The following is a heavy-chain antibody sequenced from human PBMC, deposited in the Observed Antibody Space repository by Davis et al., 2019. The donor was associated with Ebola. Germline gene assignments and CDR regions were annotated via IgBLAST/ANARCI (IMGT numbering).Heavy chain of an antibody. Sequence: GESLKISCAASGFTFSSYAMHWVRQAPGKGLEYVSAISSNGGSTYYANSVKSRFTISRDNSKNMLYLQMGSLRAEDMAVYYCARDSIVGATTSNWFDPWGQGTLVTVSS. CDR1: GFTFSSYA. CDR2: ISSNGGST. J-gene: IGHJ5*02. D-gene: IGHD1-26*01. V-gene: IGHV3-64*01. CDR3: ARDSIVGATTSNWFDP.